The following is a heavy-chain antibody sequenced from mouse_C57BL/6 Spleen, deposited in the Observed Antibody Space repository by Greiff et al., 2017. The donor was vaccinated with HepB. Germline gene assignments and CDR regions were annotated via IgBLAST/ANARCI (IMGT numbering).Heavy chain of an antibody. V-gene: IGHV5-4*03. J-gene: IGHJ4*01. CDR1: GFTFSSYA. D-gene: IGHD1-1*01. Sequence: EVKLMESGGGLVKPGGSLKLSCAASGFTFSSYAMSWVRQTPEKRLEWVATISDGGSYTYYPDNVKGRFTISRDNAKNNLYLQMSHLKSEDTAMYYCARGGHYYGSSYKENYYAMDYWGQGTSVTVSS. CDR2: ISDGGSYT. CDR3: ARGGHYYGSSYKENYYAMDY.